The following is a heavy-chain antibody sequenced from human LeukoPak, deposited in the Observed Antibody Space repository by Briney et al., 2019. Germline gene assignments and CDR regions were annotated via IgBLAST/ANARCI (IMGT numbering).Heavy chain of an antibody. CDR2: INPNSGGT. J-gene: IGHJ3*02. CDR1: GYTFTGYY. CDR3: ARPMVRGVISQFDAFDI. V-gene: IGHV1-2*04. Sequence: ASVKVSCKASGYTFTGYYMHWVRQAPGQGLEWMGWINPNSGGTNYAQKFQGWVTMTRDTSISIAYMELSRLRSDDTAVYYCARPMVRGVISQFDAFDIWGQGTMVTVSS. D-gene: IGHD3-10*01.